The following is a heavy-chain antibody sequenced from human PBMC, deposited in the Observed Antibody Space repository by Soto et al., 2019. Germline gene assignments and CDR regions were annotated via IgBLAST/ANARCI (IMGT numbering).Heavy chain of an antibody. CDR3: ARLYYDFWSGYSYYYYYGMDV. J-gene: IGHJ6*02. CDR1: GGSISSSSYY. V-gene: IGHV4-39*01. Sequence: PSETLSLTCTVSGGSISSSSYYWGWIRQPPGKGLEWIGSIYYSGSTYYNPSLKSRVTISVDTSKNQFSLKLSSVTAADTAVYYCARLYYDFWSGYSYYYYYGMDVWGQGTKVTVSS. D-gene: IGHD3-3*01. CDR2: IYYSGST.